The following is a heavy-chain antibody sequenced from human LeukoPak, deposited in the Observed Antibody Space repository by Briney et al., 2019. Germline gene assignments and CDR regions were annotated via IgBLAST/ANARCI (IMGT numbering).Heavy chain of an antibody. D-gene: IGHD3-3*01. Sequence: SETLSLTRTVSGGSISSSSYYWGWIRQPPGKGLEWIGSIYYSGSTYYNPSLKSRVTISVDTSKNQFSLKLSSVTAADTAVYYCARLTIFGGTNWFDPWGQGTLVTVSS. J-gene: IGHJ5*02. V-gene: IGHV4-39*01. CDR1: GGSISSSSYY. CDR3: ARLTIFGGTNWFDP. CDR2: IYYSGST.